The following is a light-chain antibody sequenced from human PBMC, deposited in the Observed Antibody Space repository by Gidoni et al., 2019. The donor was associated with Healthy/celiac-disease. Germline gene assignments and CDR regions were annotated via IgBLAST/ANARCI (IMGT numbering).Light chain of an antibody. V-gene: IGLV3-21*04. CDR2: YDS. CDR1: NIGRKS. J-gene: IGLJ2*01. Sequence: SYVLTQPPSVSVAPGKTARITCGGNNIGRKSVHWYQQKPGQAPVLVIYYDSDRPSGIPERLAGSNSGKTATLTISRVEAGDEADYYCQVWDSSSDHVVCGGGTKLTVL. CDR3: QVWDSSSDHVV.